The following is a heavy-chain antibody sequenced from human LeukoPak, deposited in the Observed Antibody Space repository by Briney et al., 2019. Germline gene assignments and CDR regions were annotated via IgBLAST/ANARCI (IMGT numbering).Heavy chain of an antibody. CDR2: MNPNSGRT. J-gene: IGHJ4*02. CDR3: TRETSSRYFDY. Sequence: ASVKVSCKASGYTLTSYDITWVRQATGQGLEWMGWMNPNSGRTGYAQNFQGRITITRNTSISTAYMELSSLRSEDTAVYYCTRETSSRYFDYWGQGNLVTVSS. V-gene: IGHV1-8*01. CDR1: GYTLTSYD.